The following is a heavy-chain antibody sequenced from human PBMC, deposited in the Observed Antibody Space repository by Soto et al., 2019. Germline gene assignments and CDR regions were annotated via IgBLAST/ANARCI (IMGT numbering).Heavy chain of an antibody. CDR1: GGSISSGGYY. CDR3: ARGKQQLSLYYYYYYGMDV. CDR2: IYSSGST. Sequence: PSETLYLTGTVSGGSISSGGYYWSWIRHHPGKGLEWIGYIYSSGSTYYTPSLKSRVTISVDTSKNPFSLKLSSVTAADTAVYYCARGKQQLSLYYYYYYGMDVWGQGPTVT. D-gene: IGHD6-13*01. V-gene: IGHV4-31*03. J-gene: IGHJ6*02.